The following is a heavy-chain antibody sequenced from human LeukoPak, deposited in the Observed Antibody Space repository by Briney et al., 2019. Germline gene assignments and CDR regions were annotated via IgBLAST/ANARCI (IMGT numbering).Heavy chain of an antibody. D-gene: IGHD3-3*01. J-gene: IGHJ5*02. V-gene: IGHV1-2*02. CDR1: GYTFTGYY. Sequence: ASVKVSCKASGYTFTGYYMHWVRQAPGQGLEWMGWINPNSGGTNYAQKFQGRVTMTRDTSISTAYMELSGLRSDDTAVYYCARAATPKSYDFENSHWFDPWGQGTLVTVSS. CDR2: INPNSGGT. CDR3: ARAATPKSYDFENSHWFDP.